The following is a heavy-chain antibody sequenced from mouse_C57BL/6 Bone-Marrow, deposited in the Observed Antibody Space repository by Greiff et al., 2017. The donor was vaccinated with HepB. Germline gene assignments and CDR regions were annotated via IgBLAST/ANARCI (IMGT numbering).Heavy chain of an antibody. Sequence: VQRVESGPGLVAPSQSLSITCTVSGFSLTSYGVDWVRQSPGKGLEWLGVIWGVGSTNYNSALKSRLSISKDNSKSQVFLKMNSLQTDDTAMYYCAIFLITTVKEWFAYWGQGTLVTVSA. CDR3: AIFLITTVKEWFAY. V-gene: IGHV2-6*01. J-gene: IGHJ3*01. D-gene: IGHD1-1*01. CDR2: IWGVGST. CDR1: GFSLTSYG.